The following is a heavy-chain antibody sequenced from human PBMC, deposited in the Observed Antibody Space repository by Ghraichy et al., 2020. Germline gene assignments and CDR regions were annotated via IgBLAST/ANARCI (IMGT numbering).Heavy chain of an antibody. V-gene: IGHV4-59*01. D-gene: IGHD3-10*01. CDR3: AREGSDYGSGSYPIFAY. CDR2: IYYSGST. J-gene: IGHJ4*02. CDR1: GGSISSYY. Sequence: ETLSLTCTVSGGSISSYYWSWIRQPPGKGLEWIGYIYYSGSTNYNPSLKSRVTISVDTSKNQFSLKLSSVTAADTAVYYCAREGSDYGSGSYPIFAYWGQGTLVTVSS.